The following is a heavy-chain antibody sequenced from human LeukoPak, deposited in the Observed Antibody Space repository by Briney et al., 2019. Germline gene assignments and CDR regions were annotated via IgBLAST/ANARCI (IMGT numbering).Heavy chain of an antibody. CDR1: SGSIGSSSNY. D-gene: IGHD2-8*01. CDR2: VYYNGST. V-gene: IGHV4-39*01. J-gene: IGHJ5*02. Sequence: SETLSLTCTVSSGSIGSSSNYWGWIRQAPGKGLEWIGNVYYNGSTFYNPSLKSRVTISVDTSKNQFSLKLRSVTAADTAIYYCARASFNVVFGNWFDPWGQGTLVTVSS. CDR3: ARASFNVVFGNWFDP.